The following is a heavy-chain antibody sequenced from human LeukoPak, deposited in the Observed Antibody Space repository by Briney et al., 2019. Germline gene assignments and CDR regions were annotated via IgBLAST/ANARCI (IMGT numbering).Heavy chain of an antibody. CDR1: GITFSSYV. CDR2: ISGSGGVT. J-gene: IGHJ4*02. CDR3: ATRGQLRMFDY. D-gene: IGHD3-10*01. Sequence: GGSLRLSCAASGITFSSYVMSWVRQAPGKGLEWVSSISGSGGVTTYADSVKGRFTISRDNSKNTLYLQMNSLRVDDTALYYCATRGQLRMFDYWGQGALVTVSS. V-gene: IGHV3-23*01.